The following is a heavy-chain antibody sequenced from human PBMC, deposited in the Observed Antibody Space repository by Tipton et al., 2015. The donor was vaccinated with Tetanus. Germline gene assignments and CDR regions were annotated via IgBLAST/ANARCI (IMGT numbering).Heavy chain of an antibody. J-gene: IGHJ4*02. D-gene: IGHD1-1*01. CDR2: VYHSGAT. CDR3: ARANNEFPKKCPFDS. CDR1: GTSISRSGHY. Sequence: GLVKPSETLSLTCTVSGTSISRSGHYWTWIRQPPGKEPEWVGYVYHSGATNYHPSLKSRPAISADTSKNQFSLNLRSVITADTAVYYCARANNEFPKKCPFDSWGQGSLVIVSA. V-gene: IGHV4-61*08.